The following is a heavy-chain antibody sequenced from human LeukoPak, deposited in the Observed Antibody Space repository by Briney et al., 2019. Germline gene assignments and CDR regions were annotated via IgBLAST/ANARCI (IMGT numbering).Heavy chain of an antibody. CDR3: ARHSWWIQSSGWYSWFDP. Sequence: SETLSLTCTVSGGSISSGTYYWGWIRQPPGKGLEWIGSIYFSATTYYNPSLKSRVTISVDTSKNHFSLKLSSVTAADTAVYYCARHSWWIQSSGWYSWFDPWGQETLVTVSS. CDR2: IYFSATT. CDR1: GGSISSGTYY. J-gene: IGHJ5*02. V-gene: IGHV4-39*01. D-gene: IGHD6-19*01.